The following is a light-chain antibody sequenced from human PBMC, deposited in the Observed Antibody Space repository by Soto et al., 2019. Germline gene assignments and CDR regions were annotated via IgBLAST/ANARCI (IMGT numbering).Light chain of an antibody. CDR1: SSNIGAGYD. CDR3: QSYDSSLSVV. J-gene: IGLJ2*01. Sequence: QSVLTQPPSVSGAPGRRVTISGTGSSSNIGAGYDVHWYQQLPGTAPKLLIYGNSNRPSGVPDRFSGSKSGTSASLAITKLQAEDEADYYCQSYDSSLSVVFGGGTKLTVL. V-gene: IGLV1-40*01. CDR2: GNS.